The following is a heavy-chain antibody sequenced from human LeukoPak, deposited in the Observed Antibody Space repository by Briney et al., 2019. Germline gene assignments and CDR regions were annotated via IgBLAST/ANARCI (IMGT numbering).Heavy chain of an antibody. J-gene: IGHJ4*02. D-gene: IGHD3-10*01. CDR2: IIPIFGTA. CDR3: ARDLTYYYGSGRYGSRGYFDY. CDR1: GGTFSSYA. V-gene: IGHV1-69*05. Sequence: SVKVSCKASGGTFSSYAISWVRQAPGQGLEWMGGIIPIFGTANYTQKFQGRVTITTDESTSTAYMELSSLRSEDTAVYYCARDLTYYYGSGRYGSRGYFDYWGQGTLVTVSS.